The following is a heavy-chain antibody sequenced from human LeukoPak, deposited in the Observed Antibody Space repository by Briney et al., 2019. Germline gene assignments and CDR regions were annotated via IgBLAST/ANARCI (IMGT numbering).Heavy chain of an antibody. Sequence: SETLSLTCTVSGGSISSYYWSWIRQPPGKGLEWIGYIYYSGSTNYNPSLKSRVTISVDTSKNQFSLKQSSVTAADTAVYYCARTAPFLGMDVWGQGTTVTVSS. CDR3: ARTAPFLGMDV. CDR1: GGSISSYY. J-gene: IGHJ6*02. V-gene: IGHV4-59*01. CDR2: IYYSGST.